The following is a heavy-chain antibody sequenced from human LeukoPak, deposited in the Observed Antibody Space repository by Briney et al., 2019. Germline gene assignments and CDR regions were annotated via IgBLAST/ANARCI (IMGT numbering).Heavy chain of an antibody. CDR3: AKDISSYYDSSGGSFDI. Sequence: PGGSLRLSCAASGFTFSSYWMHWVRRAPGKGLVWVSRINSDGGSTSYTDSVKGRFTISRDNAKNSLYLQMNSLRAEDMALYYCAKDISSYYDSSGGSFDIWGQGTMVTVSS. CDR1: GFTFSSYW. V-gene: IGHV3-74*01. CDR2: INSDGGST. J-gene: IGHJ3*02. D-gene: IGHD3-22*01.